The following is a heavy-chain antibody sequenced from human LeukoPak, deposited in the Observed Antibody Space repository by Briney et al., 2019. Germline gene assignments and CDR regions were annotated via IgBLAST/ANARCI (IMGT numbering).Heavy chain of an antibody. V-gene: IGHV3-73*01. J-gene: IGHJ6*03. CDR2: IRSKANSYAT. CDR1: GFTFSGSA. CDR3: TSRPTVYYYYMDV. Sequence: GGSLRLSCAASGFTFSGSAMHWVRQASGKGLEWVGRIRSKANSYATAYAASVKGRFTISRDDSKNTAYLQMNSLKTEDTAVYYCTSRPTVYYYYMDVWGKGTTVTVSS. D-gene: IGHD4-17*01.